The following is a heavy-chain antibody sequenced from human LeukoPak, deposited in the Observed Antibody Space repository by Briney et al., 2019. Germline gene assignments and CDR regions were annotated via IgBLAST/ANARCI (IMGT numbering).Heavy chain of an antibody. CDR2: IWYDGSHK. CDR1: GFTFSSYA. CDR3: AKDTSMTTVTLWS. V-gene: IGHV3-33*06. D-gene: IGHD4-17*01. Sequence: GTSLSLTCAASGFTFSSYAMHWVRQAPGKGLEWVALIWYDGSHKYYVDSVKGRFTISRDNSKNTLSLQMNSLRAEDAGVYYCAKDTSMTTVTLWSWGQATLVTVSS. J-gene: IGHJ5*02.